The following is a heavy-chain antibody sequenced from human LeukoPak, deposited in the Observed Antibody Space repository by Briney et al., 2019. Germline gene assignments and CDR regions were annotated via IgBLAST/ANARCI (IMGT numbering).Heavy chain of an antibody. D-gene: IGHD4-11*01. J-gene: IGHJ4*02. Sequence: SETLSLTCTVSGDSFSSYYWSWIRQPPGKGLEWIGNIYYSGNTKYNPSLKSRVSMSVDTSNNQFSLELSSVTTADTAVYYCARDKSPSDYTKRFDCWGQGILVTVSS. V-gene: IGHV4-59*01. CDR1: GDSFSSYY. CDR2: IYYSGNT. CDR3: ARDKSPSDYTKRFDC.